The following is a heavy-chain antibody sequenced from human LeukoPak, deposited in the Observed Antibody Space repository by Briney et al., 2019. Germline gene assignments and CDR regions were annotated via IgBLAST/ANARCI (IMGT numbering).Heavy chain of an antibody. J-gene: IGHJ4*02. D-gene: IGHD2-2*01. Sequence: GEPLKISCRGSGYSSTTYWIGWVRQMPGKGLEWMGIIYPGDSDTRYSPSFQGRVTMSADKSINTAYLQWSSLKASDTAMYYCARRQGCSSTSCPPDYWGQGTLVTVSS. CDR1: GYSSTTYW. V-gene: IGHV5-51*01. CDR3: ARRQGCSSTSCPPDY. CDR2: IYPGDSDT.